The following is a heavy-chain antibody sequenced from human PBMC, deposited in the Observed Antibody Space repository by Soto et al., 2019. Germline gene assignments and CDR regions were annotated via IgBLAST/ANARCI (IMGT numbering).Heavy chain of an antibody. CDR3: AHSRPPRLLDY. Sequence: QITLKESGPTLVKPTQTLTLTCTFSGFSLSTSGVGVGWIRQPPGKALEWLALIYWDDDKRYSPSLNSRLTITKDTSKNQVVLTMTNMGPVDTATYYCAHSRPPRLLDYWGQGTLVTVSS. CDR2: IYWDDDK. V-gene: IGHV2-5*02. J-gene: IGHJ4*02. D-gene: IGHD6-6*01. CDR1: GFSLSTSGVG.